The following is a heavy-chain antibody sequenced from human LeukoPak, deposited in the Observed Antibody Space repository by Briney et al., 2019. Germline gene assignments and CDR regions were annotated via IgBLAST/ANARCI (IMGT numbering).Heavy chain of an antibody. D-gene: IGHD6-19*01. CDR1: GFTFSSFG. CDR2: IWYDGSKE. CDR3: AKDRGTGFNPPRSGSGCDY. J-gene: IGHJ4*02. Sequence: GGSLRLSCAASGFTFSSFGMHWVRQAPGKGLEWVAVIWYDGSKENYADSVKGRFTISRDNSKNTLYLQMNTLRAEDTAVYYCAKDRGTGFNPPRSGSGCDYWGQGTLVTVSS. V-gene: IGHV3-33*06.